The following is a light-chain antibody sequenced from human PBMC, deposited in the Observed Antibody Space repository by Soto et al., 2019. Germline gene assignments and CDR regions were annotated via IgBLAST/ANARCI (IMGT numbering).Light chain of an antibody. CDR2: GNS. CDR3: QSYDSSLSVV. V-gene: IGLV1-40*01. Sequence: QSVLTQPPSVSGAPGQRVTISCTGSSSNIGAGYDVHWYQQLPGTAPKLLIYGNSNRPSGVPDRFPGSKSGTSASLAITGLQAEDEADYYCQSYDSSLSVVFGGGTKVTVL. CDR1: SSNIGAGYD. J-gene: IGLJ2*01.